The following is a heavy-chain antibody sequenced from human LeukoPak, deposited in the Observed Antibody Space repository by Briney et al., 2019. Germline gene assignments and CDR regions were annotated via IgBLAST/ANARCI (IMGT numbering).Heavy chain of an antibody. Sequence: ASVKVSCKASGYSSTNYGISWVRQAPGQGLEWMGWIHIYRGNTNYAQKFQGRVTMTTDTSTCTVYMELSSLRSEDTAVYYCARDSSYYDSSGYRDYWGQGTLVTVSS. D-gene: IGHD3-22*01. CDR3: ARDSSYYDSSGYRDY. V-gene: IGHV1-18*01. J-gene: IGHJ4*02. CDR2: IHIYRGNT. CDR1: GYSSTNYG.